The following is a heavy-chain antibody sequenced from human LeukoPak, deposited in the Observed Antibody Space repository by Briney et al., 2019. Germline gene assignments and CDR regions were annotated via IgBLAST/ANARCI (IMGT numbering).Heavy chain of an antibody. CDR3: AREAYYYGSGSYYDY. D-gene: IGHD3-10*01. CDR1: GFTFSSYT. CDR2: IGGSGGSI. V-gene: IGHV3-23*01. J-gene: IGHJ4*02. Sequence: GGSLRLSCAASGFTFSSYTMNWVRQAPGKGLEWVSVIGGSGGSIYYADSVKGRFTISRDNSKNTLYLQMNSLRAEDTAVYYCAREAYYYGSGSYYDYWGQGTLVTVSS.